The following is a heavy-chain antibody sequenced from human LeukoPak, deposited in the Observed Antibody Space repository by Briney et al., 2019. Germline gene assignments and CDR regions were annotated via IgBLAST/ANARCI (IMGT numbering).Heavy chain of an antibody. CDR1: GFTFDDYG. CDR2: INWNGGST. V-gene: IGHV3-20*01. CDR3: ARDRGYYDSSGYYYYYYMDV. J-gene: IGHJ6*03. D-gene: IGHD3-22*01. Sequence: PGRSLRLSCAASGFTFDDYGMSWVRQAPGKGLEWVSGINWNGGSTGYADSVKGRFTISRDNAKNSLYLQMNSLRAEDTALYHCARDRGYYDSSGYYYYYYMDVWGKGTMVTVSS.